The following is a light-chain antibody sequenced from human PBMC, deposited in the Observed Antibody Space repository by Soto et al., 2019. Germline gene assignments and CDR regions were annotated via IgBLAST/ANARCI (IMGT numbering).Light chain of an antibody. V-gene: IGKV3-20*01. CDR3: QQYGRSPWT. CDR2: GAS. Sequence: VYTQSRDTLFLSRGNSATLPHRPSQSVGSRFLAWYQQKHGQPPSLLIYGASSRATGIPDRFSGSASGTAFTLTISRLEPEDFAVYYCQQYGRSPWTFGQGTKVDIK. J-gene: IGKJ1*01. CDR1: QSVGSRF.